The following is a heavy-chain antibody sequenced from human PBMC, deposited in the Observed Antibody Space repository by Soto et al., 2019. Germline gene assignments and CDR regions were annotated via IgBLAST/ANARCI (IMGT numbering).Heavy chain of an antibody. J-gene: IGHJ6*03. D-gene: IGHD6-6*01. CDR2: ISSNAVGT. CDR1: GFTLSGYA. Sequence: EVQLAESGGGLAQPGGSLRLSCAASGFTLSGYAMDWVRQAPGKGLEYVSGISSNAVGTYYANSVQGRFTISRDNSKNTVYLQMGSVRPEDMAVYYCARRARPDFYYMDVWGKGTTVTVSS. CDR3: ARRARPDFYYMDV. V-gene: IGHV3-64*01.